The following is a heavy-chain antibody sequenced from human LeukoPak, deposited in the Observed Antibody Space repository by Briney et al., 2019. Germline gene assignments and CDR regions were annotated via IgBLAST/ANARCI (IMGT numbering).Heavy chain of an antibody. J-gene: IGHJ4*02. CDR2: ISGSGGST. Sequence: PGASLRLSCAASGFTFSSYAMNWVRQAPGKGLEWVSAISGSGGSTYYADSVKGRFTISRDNSKNTLYLQMNSLRAEDTAVYYCAKAGYSSGWYVLASWGQGTLVTVSS. V-gene: IGHV3-23*01. D-gene: IGHD6-19*01. CDR1: GFTFSSYA. CDR3: AKAGYSSGWYVLAS.